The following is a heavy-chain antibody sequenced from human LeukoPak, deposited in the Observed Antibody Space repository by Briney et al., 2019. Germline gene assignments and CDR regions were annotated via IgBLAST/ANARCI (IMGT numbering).Heavy chain of an antibody. V-gene: IGHV1-3*01. CDR2: INAGNGNT. CDR3: ARDRSQWVDAFDI. CDR1: GYTFTSYA. J-gene: IGHJ3*02. D-gene: IGHD1-26*01. Sequence: ASVTVSCKASGYTFTSYAMHWVRQAPGQRLEWMGWINAGNGNTKYSQKFQGRVTITRDTSASTAYMELSSLRSEDTAVYYCARDRSQWVDAFDIWGQGTMVTVSS.